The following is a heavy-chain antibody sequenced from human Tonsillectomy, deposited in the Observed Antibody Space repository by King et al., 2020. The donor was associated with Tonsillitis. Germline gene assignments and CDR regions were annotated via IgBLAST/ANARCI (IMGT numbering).Heavy chain of an antibody. D-gene: IGHD4-11*01. CDR1: GFIFSSYA. V-gene: IGHV3-23*04. J-gene: IGHJ6*03. CDR2: ISDSGGRT. Sequence: VQLVESGGGLVQPGGSLRLSCAASGFIFSSYAMSWVRQAPGKGLEWVSTISDSGGRTYYADSVKGRFTIAQDNSKNTLSLQMNRLRAEDTARYYCAKAVMGVGYSNDNYYYMDVWAKGTTVTVSS. CDR3: AKAVMGVGYSNDNYYYMDV.